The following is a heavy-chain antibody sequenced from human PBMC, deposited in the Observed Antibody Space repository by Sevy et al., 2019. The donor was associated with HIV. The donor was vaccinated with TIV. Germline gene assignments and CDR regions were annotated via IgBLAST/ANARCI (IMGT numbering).Heavy chain of an antibody. D-gene: IGHD2-8*01. CDR3: AREGCTKPHDY. CDR1: GFTFSKYS. CDR2: LSFGCGEK. J-gene: IGHJ4*02. V-gene: IGHV3-23*01. Sequence: GGSLRLSCAASGFTFSKYSMNWVRQPPGKGLEWVSTLSFGCGEKNYADSVKGRFTISRDNSKSSVYLQMNNLRPEDTAVYYCAREGCTKPHDYWGQGTLVTVSS.